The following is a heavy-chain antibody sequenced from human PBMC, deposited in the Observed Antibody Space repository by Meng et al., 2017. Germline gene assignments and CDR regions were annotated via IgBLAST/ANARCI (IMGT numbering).Heavy chain of an antibody. V-gene: IGHV7-4-1*02. D-gene: IGHD6-19*01. CDR1: GYTFTSYA. Sequence: QSGSEFKKPGLSVTCSCKASGYTFTSYAMNWLRQAPGQGLEWMGWINTNTGNPTYAQGFTGRFVFSSDTSVSTAYLQISSLKAEDTAVYYCARRGIAVAGTLGWEDYWGQGTLVTVSS. J-gene: IGHJ4*02. CDR3: ARRGIAVAGTLGWEDY. CDR2: INTNTGNP.